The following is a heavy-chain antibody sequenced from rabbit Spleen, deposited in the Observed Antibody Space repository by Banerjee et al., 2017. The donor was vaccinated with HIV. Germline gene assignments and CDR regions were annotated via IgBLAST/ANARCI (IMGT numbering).Heavy chain of an antibody. CDR1: GFDFSSNA. D-gene: IGHD6-1*01. V-gene: IGHV1S47*01. J-gene: IGHJ4*01. CDR2: IANGDGST. Sequence: QEQLVESGGGLVQPEGSLTLTCKASGFDFSSNAMCWVRQAPGKGPEWIACIANGDGSTYYASWVNGRFTISRSTSLNTVTLQMTSLTAADTATYFCARESSYANYAGYGYALELWGPGTLVTVS. CDR3: ARESSYANYAGYGYALEL.